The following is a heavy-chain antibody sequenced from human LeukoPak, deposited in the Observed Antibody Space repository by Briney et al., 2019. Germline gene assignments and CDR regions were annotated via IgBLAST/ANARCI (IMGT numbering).Heavy chain of an antibody. Sequence: KPSETLSLTCAVYGGSFSGYYWSWIRQPPGKGLEWIGEINHSGGTNYNPSLKSRVTISVDTSKNQFSLKLSSVTAADTAVYYCARSGAGVVVAPTPFDPWGQGTLVTVSS. CDR2: INHSGGT. CDR3: ARSGAGVVVAPTPFDP. D-gene: IGHD2-15*01. J-gene: IGHJ5*02. V-gene: IGHV4-34*01. CDR1: GGSFSGYY.